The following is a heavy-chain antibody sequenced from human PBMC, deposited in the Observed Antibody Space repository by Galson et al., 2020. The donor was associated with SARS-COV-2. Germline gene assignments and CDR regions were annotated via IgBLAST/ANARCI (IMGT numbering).Heavy chain of an antibody. CDR1: GYTFTGYY. V-gene: IGHV1-2*02. D-gene: IGHD2-2*01. CDR3: AMYQLLFGWFDP. J-gene: IGHJ5*02. CDR2: INPNSGGT. Sequence: ASVQVSCKASGYTFTGYYMHWVRQAPGQGLEWMGWINPNSGGTNYAQKFQGRVTMTRDTSISTAYMELSRLRSDDTAVYYCAMYQLLFGWFDPWGQGTLVTVSS.